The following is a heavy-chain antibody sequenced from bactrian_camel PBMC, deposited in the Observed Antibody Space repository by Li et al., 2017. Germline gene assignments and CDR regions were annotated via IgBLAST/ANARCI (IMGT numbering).Heavy chain of an antibody. D-gene: IGHD1*01. Sequence: VQLVESGGGSVQAGGSLTLSCAATGSTRCMGWFRQAPGKEREGVAAHPVGSMLTYYAEPVKGRFIISQDNPENTLYLQMNSLKPEDTAMYYCAIGPGGRDGVCAEPDYWGQGTQVTVS. V-gene: IGHV3S59*01. CDR2: HPVGSMLT. CDR3: AIGPGGRDGVCAEPDY. CDR1: GSTRC. J-gene: IGHJ4*01.